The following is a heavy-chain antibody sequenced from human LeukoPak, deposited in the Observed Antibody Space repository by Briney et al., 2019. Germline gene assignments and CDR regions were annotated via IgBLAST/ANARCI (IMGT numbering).Heavy chain of an antibody. D-gene: IGHD6-13*01. CDR3: ARETGYSSSFDAFDI. Sequence: GESLKISCKGSGYSFTSYWIGWVRPMPGKGLEWMGIYPGDSDTRYSPSFQGQVTISVDKSISTAYLQWSSLKASDTAMYYCARETGYSSSFDAFDIWGQGTMVTVSS. CDR1: GYSFTSYW. V-gene: IGHV5-51*01. J-gene: IGHJ3*02. CDR2: YPGDSDT.